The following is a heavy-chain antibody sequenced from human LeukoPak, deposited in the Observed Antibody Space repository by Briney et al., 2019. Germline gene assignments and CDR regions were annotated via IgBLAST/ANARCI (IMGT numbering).Heavy chain of an antibody. J-gene: IGHJ3*02. D-gene: IGHD1-26*01. Sequence: GGSLRLSCAVSAFTVSSSYVRWVRQAPGKGLEWVSVIYGGGSTNYADSVKGRFTISRDNSKNTLYLQMNSLRAEDTAVYYCARDHSGSYQRAFDIWGQGTMVTVSS. CDR1: AFTVSSSY. V-gene: IGHV3-66*02. CDR3: ARDHSGSYQRAFDI. CDR2: IYGGGST.